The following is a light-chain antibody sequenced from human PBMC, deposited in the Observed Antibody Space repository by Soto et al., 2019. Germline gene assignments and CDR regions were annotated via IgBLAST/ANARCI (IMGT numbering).Light chain of an antibody. Sequence: EIVLTQSPGTLSLSPGERATLSCRASQSVSSRYLAWYQQKPGQAPRLLIYGASSRATGIPDRFSSSGSGTDFTLPISRMEPADFAVYYCQQYDSSPPGLTFGGGTKVEIK. V-gene: IGKV3-20*01. J-gene: IGKJ4*01. CDR2: GAS. CDR1: QSVSSRY. CDR3: QQYDSSPPGLT.